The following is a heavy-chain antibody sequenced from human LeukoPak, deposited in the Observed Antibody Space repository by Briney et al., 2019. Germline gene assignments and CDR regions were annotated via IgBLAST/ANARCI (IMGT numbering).Heavy chain of an antibody. V-gene: IGHV4-34*01. J-gene: IGHJ4*02. D-gene: IGHD2-15*01. Sequence: SETLSLTCAVYGGSFSGYYWSWIRQPPGKGLEWIGEINHSGSTNYNPSLKSRVTISVDTSKNQFSLKLSSVTAADTAVYACVRVVVTDNRAFDYWGQGILVTVSS. CDR2: INHSGST. CDR1: GGSFSGYY. CDR3: VRVVVTDNRAFDY.